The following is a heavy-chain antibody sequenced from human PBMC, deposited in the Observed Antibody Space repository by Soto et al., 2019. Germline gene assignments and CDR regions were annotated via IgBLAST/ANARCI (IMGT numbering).Heavy chain of an antibody. Sequence: GGSLRLSCAASGFTFRDYYMDWVRQAPGKGLEWVGRIRNKPASYTTEYAASVKGRFTISRDDSKNSLYLQMNSLKTEDTAVYYCSTGDHSYFDYWGQGALVTVSS. CDR3: STGDHSYFDY. J-gene: IGHJ4*02. V-gene: IGHV3-72*01. CDR1: GFTFRDYY. CDR2: IRNKPASYTT. D-gene: IGHD2-21*02.